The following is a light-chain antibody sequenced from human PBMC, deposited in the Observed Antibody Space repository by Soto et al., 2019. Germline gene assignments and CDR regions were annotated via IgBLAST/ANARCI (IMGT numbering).Light chain of an antibody. V-gene: IGKV3-15*01. J-gene: IGKJ5*01. Sequence: EIVLTQSPSTLSLSPWERATLSCRASQSVRSSYLAWYQQKPGQAPRLLIYDASTRATVIPARFSGSGSGTEFTLTISSLQSEDFAVYYCQQYNDWPPITFGQGTRLEIK. CDR1: QSVRSSY. CDR3: QQYNDWPPIT. CDR2: DAS.